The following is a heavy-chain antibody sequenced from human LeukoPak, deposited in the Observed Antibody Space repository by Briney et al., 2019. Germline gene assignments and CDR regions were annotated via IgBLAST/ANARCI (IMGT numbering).Heavy chain of an antibody. CDR2: ISSSGSTM. V-gene: IGHV3-48*03. CDR1: GFTFSSYE. D-gene: IGHD2-2*01. CDR3: ARDRGPYQLPTTYFDY. Sequence: GGSLRLSCAASGFTFSSYEMNWVRQAPGKGLEWVSYISSSGSTMYYADSVKGRFTISRDNAKNSLYLQMNSLRAEDTAVYYCARDRGPYQLPTTYFDYWGQGTLVTVSS. J-gene: IGHJ4*02.